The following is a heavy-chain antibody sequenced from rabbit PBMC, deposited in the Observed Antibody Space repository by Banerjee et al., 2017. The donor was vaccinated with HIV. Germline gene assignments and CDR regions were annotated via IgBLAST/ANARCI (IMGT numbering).Heavy chain of an antibody. V-gene: IGHV1S45*01. CDR2: INTSSGNA. CDR1: GFTLSSYW. CDR3: TRDFTGVIGWNFNL. D-gene: IGHD7-1*01. Sequence: QEQLVESGGGLVQPEGSLTLTCKASGFTLSSYWMWWVRQAPGKGLEWIACINTSSGNAVYANWAKGRFTISKTSSTTVTLQMTSLTAADTATYFCTRDFTGVIGWNFNLWGPGTLVTVS. J-gene: IGHJ4*01.